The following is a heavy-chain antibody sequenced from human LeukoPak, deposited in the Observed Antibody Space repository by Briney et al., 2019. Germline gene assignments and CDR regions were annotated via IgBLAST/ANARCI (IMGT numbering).Heavy chain of an antibody. CDR1: GFTFSDYS. V-gene: IGHV3-21*01. Sequence: GGSLRLSCAASGFTFSDYSMNWVRQAPGKGLEWVASISSSSPYIYYTDSVKGRFTISRDNAKNSLYLQMNSLRAEDTAVYYCASYPRPGIAVSYYSYNYLDVWGKGTTVTISS. CDR3: ASYPRPGIAVSYYSYNYLDV. J-gene: IGHJ6*03. D-gene: IGHD6-19*01. CDR2: ISSSSPYI.